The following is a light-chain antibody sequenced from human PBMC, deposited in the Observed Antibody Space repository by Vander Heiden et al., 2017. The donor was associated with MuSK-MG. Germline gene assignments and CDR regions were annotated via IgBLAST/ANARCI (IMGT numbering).Light chain of an antibody. V-gene: IGLV3-1*01. CDR1: KLGSKY. J-gene: IGLJ3*02. Sequence: SYELTQPTSVSVSPGQTASITCSGDKLGSKYVCWYQQKPGQSPLLVIYQDDQRPSGIPERFSGSNSGSAATLTISGTQATDEADYYCQAWDSSAWVFGGGTRLTVL. CDR3: QAWDSSAWV. CDR2: QDD.